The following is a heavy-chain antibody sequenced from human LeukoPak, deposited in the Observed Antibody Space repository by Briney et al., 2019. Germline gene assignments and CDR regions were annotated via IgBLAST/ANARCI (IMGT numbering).Heavy chain of an antibody. CDR1: GYTFTSYY. CDR2: INPNSSAT. Sequence: ASVKVSCKASGYTFTSYYMHWVRQAPGQGLEWMGWINPNSSATIFAQKFQGRVTMTRDTSISTAYMELSRLRSDDTAVYYCARDQKTSDFDYWGQGTLVTVSS. J-gene: IGHJ4*02. V-gene: IGHV1-2*02. D-gene: IGHD2-2*01. CDR3: ARDQKTSDFDY.